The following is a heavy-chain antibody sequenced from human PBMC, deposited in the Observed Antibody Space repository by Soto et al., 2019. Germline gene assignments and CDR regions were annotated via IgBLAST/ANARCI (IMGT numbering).Heavy chain of an antibody. D-gene: IGHD3-22*01. J-gene: IGHJ4*02. CDR2: SHYGGSA. V-gene: IGHV4-59*01. CDR3: ANSYYYDSGGFHY. Sequence: SETLSLTCTISRGSISSYYWSWIRQPPGKGLEWIGFSHYGGSANYNPSLKSRVTMSVDTSKNQFSLKLTSVTAADTAVYYCANSYYYDSGGFHYWGQGTLVTVSS. CDR1: RGSISSYY.